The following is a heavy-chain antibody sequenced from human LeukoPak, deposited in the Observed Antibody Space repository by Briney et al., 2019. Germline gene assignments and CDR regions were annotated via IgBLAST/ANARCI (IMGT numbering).Heavy chain of an antibody. Sequence: SETLSLTCNVSGGSISYFCWSWIRQPPGKGLEWIGYIYHSGSTYYNPSLKSRVTISVDRSKNQFSLKLSSVTAADTAVYYCARVDSVVKSGGRNTPVFWFDPWGQGTLVTVSS. CDR3: ARVDSVVKSGGRNTPVFWFDP. CDR1: GGSISYFC. J-gene: IGHJ5*02. V-gene: IGHV4-59*12. D-gene: IGHD3-22*01. CDR2: IYHSGST.